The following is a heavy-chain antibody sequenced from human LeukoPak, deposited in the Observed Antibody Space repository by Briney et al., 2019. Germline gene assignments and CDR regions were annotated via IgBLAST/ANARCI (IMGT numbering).Heavy chain of an antibody. CDR3: ARHPTPTEGIWTTDY. J-gene: IGHJ4*02. Sequence: PSETLSLTCTVSGGSISSYYWSWIRQPAGKGLEWIGRIYTSGSTNYNPSLKSRVTMSVDTSKNQFSLKLSSVTAADTAVYYCARHPTPTEGIWTTDYWGQGTLVTVSS. CDR1: GGSISSYY. D-gene: IGHD2-21*01. V-gene: IGHV4-4*07. CDR2: IYTSGST.